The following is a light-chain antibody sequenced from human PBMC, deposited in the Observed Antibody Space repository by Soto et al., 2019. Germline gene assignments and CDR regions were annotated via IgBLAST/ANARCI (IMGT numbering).Light chain of an antibody. CDR2: WAS. J-gene: IGKJ4*01. Sequence: DIVMTQSPDSLAVSLGERATINCKSSQTLLYNSNNKIYLAWYQQKPGQPPKLLISWASTRESGVPDRFSGSGSGTDFTLTISSLQAEDVAVYYCQQYYSTPLTFGGGTKVEIK. CDR3: QQYYSTPLT. V-gene: IGKV4-1*01. CDR1: QTLLYNSNNKIY.